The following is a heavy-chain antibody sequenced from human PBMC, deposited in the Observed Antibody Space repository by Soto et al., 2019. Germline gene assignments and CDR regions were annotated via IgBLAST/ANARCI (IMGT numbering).Heavy chain of an antibody. J-gene: IGHJ4*02. Sequence: QLQLQESGSGLVKPSQTLSLTCAVSGGSITSGGYSWSWIRQPPGKGLEWIVYTYHSGSTYYNPSRRSRVTISVDRSQNQFSLKLSSVTAADTAVYYCAAGAIFGVVPLDYWGQGTLVTVSS. D-gene: IGHD3-3*01. CDR3: AAGAIFGVVPLDY. CDR1: GGSITSGGYS. V-gene: IGHV4-30-2*01. CDR2: TYHSGST.